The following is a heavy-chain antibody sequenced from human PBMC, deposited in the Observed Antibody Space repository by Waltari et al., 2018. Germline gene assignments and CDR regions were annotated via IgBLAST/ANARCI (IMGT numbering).Heavy chain of an antibody. D-gene: IGHD3-10*01. CDR3: ATTGSTVYFDY. V-gene: IGHV4-59*08. J-gene: IGHJ4*02. Sequence: QVQLQESGPVLVKHSETLSLTCTCPGGSIRSYYWSWTRQPPGKGLEWFGYIYYSGSTNYNPSLNSRVTISVDTSKNQFSLKLISVTSADTAVYYCATTGSTVYFDYWGQGTLVTVSS. CDR1: GGSIRSYY. CDR2: IYYSGST.